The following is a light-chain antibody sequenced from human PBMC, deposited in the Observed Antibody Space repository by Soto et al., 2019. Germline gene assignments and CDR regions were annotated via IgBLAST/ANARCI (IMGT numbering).Light chain of an antibody. V-gene: IGKV3-15*01. CDR3: QQYQSWPLT. CDR1: QSVYSN. CDR2: GAS. Sequence: ETVMTQSPATLSVSPGGRATLSCRASQSVYSNLAWYQQKPGQAPRLLIYGASTRATGLPARFSGSGSGTEFTLTISSLQSEDFAVYYCQQYQSWPLTFGGGTKVEI. J-gene: IGKJ4*01.